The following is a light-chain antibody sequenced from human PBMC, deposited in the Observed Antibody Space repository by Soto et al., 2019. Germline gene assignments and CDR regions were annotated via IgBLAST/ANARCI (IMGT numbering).Light chain of an antibody. J-gene: IGKJ1*01. V-gene: IGKV1-39*01. Sequence: DIQMTQSPSSLSASVGDRVTITCRARQSISSYLNGYQQKPGKAPKLLIYAASSLQSGVPSRFSGSGSGTDFTLTISSLQPEDFATYYCQQSYSTPRTFGQGTKVEIK. CDR2: AAS. CDR3: QQSYSTPRT. CDR1: QSISSY.